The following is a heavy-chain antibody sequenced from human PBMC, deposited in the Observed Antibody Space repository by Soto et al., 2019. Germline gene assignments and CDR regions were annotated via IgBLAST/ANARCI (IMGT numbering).Heavy chain of an antibody. CDR3: AKPLAVTTRGVYYYMDV. Sequence: PGGSLRLSCAASGFTFSSYGMHWVRQAPGKGLEWVAVIWYDGSNKYYADSVKGRFTISRDNSKNTLYLQMNSLRAEDTAVYYCAKPLAVTTRGVYYYMDVWGKGTTVTVSS. J-gene: IGHJ6*03. V-gene: IGHV3-33*06. CDR2: IWYDGSNK. CDR1: GFTFSSYG. D-gene: IGHD4-17*01.